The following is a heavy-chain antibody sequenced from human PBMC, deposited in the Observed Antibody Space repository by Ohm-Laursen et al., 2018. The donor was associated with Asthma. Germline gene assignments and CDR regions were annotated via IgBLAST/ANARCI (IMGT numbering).Heavy chain of an antibody. CDR2: IKSKSDGGTT. D-gene: IGHD4-17*01. Sequence: SLRLSCTASGFTFNNAWMTWVRQAPGRGLEWVGRIKSKSDGGTTDYAAPVKGRFTMSRNDSKNTLYLQMNSLKTEDTAVYYCTTLTTVPPAGGQGTLVTVSS. CDR1: GFTFNNAW. J-gene: IGHJ4*02. CDR3: TTLTTVPPA. V-gene: IGHV3-15*01.